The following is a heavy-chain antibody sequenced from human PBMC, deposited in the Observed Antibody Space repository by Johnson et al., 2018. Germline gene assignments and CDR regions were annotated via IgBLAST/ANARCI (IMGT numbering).Heavy chain of an antibody. D-gene: IGHD3-22*01. CDR1: GGTFSSYA. J-gene: IGHJ1*01. Sequence: VQLVQSGAEVKKPGSSVKVSCKTSGGTFSSYAFSWVRQAPGQWLEWMGGIIGMFGTAHYAQKFQGRVTITADEFTSTAYMERSSLTSEDTAVYYCARSAYYYHTGYFQHWGQGTLVTVSS. CDR2: IIGMFGTA. CDR3: ARSAYYYHTGYFQH. V-gene: IGHV1-69*12.